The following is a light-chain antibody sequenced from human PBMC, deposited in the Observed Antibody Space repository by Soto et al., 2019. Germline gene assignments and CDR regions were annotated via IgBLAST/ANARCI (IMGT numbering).Light chain of an antibody. CDR2: GAS. J-gene: IGKJ5*01. CDR1: QSVSSSY. Sequence: IVLTQSPGTLSLSPGERATLSCRASQSVSSSYLAWYQQKPGQAPRLLIYGASSRATGIPDRFSGSGSGTDFTLTISRLEPEDSAVYYCQQYGSSTGITFGQGTRLENK. CDR3: QQYGSSTGIT. V-gene: IGKV3-20*01.